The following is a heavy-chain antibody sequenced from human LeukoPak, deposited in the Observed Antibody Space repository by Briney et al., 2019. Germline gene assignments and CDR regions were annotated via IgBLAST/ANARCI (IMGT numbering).Heavy chain of an antibody. Sequence: SETLSLTCTVSGGSISSSSYYWGWIRQPPGKGLEWIGDIYYRGSTYYSPSLKSRVSISIDTSNNQFSLTLNSVTAADTALYFCARRRYYDSTGYLDWSQGTLVTVSS. D-gene: IGHD3-22*01. CDR1: GGSISSSSYY. V-gene: IGHV4-39*01. CDR2: IYYRGST. CDR3: ARRRYYDSTGYLD. J-gene: IGHJ1*01.